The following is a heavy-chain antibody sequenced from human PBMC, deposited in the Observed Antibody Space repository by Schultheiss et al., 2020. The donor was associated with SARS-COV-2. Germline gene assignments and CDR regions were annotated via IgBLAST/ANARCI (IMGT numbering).Heavy chain of an antibody. CDR2: IKSKTDGGTT. CDR3: TTDPGDIVVVPAAIGVYYYMDV. J-gene: IGHJ6*03. Sequence: GGSLRLSCAASGFTFDDYGMSWVRQAPGKGLEWVGRIKSKTDGGTTDYAAPVKGRFTISRDDSKNTLYLQMNSLKTEDTAVYYCTTDPGDIVVVPAAIGVYYYMDVWGKGTTVTVSS. D-gene: IGHD2-2*01. V-gene: IGHV3-15*01. CDR1: GFTFDDYG.